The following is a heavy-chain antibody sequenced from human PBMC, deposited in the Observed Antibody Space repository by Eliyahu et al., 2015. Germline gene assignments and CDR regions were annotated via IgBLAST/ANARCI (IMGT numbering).Heavy chain of an antibody. CDR2: TTPIFGTA. Sequence: EVKKPGSSVKVSCKASGGTFSNYAISWVRQAPGQGLEWMGGTTPIFGTANYAQKFQGRVTITADESTSTVYMDLSSLRFEDTAVYYCTRGTGDGLRYFDWFYWGQGTLVTVSS. V-gene: IGHV1-69*01. J-gene: IGHJ4*02. CDR3: TRGTGDGLRYFDWFY. D-gene: IGHD3-9*01. CDR1: GGTFSNYA.